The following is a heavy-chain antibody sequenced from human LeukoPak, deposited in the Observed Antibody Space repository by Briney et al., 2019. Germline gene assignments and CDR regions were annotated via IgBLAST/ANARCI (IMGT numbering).Heavy chain of an antibody. Sequence: GGSLRLSCAASGFTFSSYSMNWVRQAPGKGLEWVSSISSSSSYIYYADSVKGRFTISRDNAKNSLYLQMNSLRAEDTALYYCAKDSHGSGITGDYWGQGTLVTVSS. CDR3: AKDSHGSGITGDY. V-gene: IGHV3-21*04. CDR2: ISSSSSYI. CDR1: GFTFSSYS. J-gene: IGHJ4*02. D-gene: IGHD3-10*01.